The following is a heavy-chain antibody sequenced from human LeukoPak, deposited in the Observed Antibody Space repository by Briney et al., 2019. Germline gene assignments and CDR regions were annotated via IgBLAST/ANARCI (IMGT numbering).Heavy chain of an antibody. D-gene: IGHD3-3*01. J-gene: IGHJ4*02. V-gene: IGHV4-61*01. CDR2: IYYSGST. Sequence: SETLSLTCTVSGGSVSSGSYYWSWIRQPPGKGLEWIGYIYYSGSTNYNPSLKSRVTISADTSKNQFSLKLSSVTAADTAVYYCARSPSGYSDYWGQGTLVTVSS. CDR1: GGSVSSGSYY. CDR3: ARSPSGYSDY.